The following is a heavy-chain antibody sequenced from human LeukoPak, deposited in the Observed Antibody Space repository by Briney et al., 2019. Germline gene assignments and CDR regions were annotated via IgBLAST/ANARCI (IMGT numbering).Heavy chain of an antibody. Sequence: KSSQTLSLXCTVSGGSISSGSYYWSWIRQPAGKGLEWIGRIYTSGSTNYNPSLKSRVTISVDTSKNQFSLKLSSVTAADTAVYYCASDTYYYDSSGPASFDIWGQGTMVTVSS. CDR3: ASDTYYYDSSGPASFDI. D-gene: IGHD3-22*01. V-gene: IGHV4-61*02. J-gene: IGHJ3*02. CDR2: IYTSGST. CDR1: GGSISSGSYY.